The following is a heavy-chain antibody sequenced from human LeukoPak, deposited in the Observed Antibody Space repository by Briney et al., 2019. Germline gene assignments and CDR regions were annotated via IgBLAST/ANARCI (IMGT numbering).Heavy chain of an antibody. D-gene: IGHD3-22*01. CDR3: AKPYYDSSGYYWPFGY. Sequence: GGSLRLSCAASGFTFSSYGMHWVRQAPGKGLEWVAVIWNDGSNKYYADSVKGRFTISRDNSKNTLYLQMNSLRAEDTAVYYCAKPYYDSSGYYWPFGYWGQGTLVTVSS. CDR2: IWNDGSNK. CDR1: GFTFSSYG. V-gene: IGHV3-33*06. J-gene: IGHJ4*02.